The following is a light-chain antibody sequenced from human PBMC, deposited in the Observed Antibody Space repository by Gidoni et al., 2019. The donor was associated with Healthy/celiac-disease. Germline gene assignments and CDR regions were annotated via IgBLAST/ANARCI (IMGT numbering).Light chain of an antibody. J-gene: IGKJ2*02. CDR2: DAS. CDR3: QQYDNLPAWT. CDR1: QDISNY. V-gene: IGKV1-33*01. Sequence: DIQMTQSPSSLSASVGDRVTITCQASQDISNYLNWYQQKPGKAPKLLIYDASNLETGVPSRFSGSGSGTDFTFTISSLQPEDIATYYCQQYDNLPAWTFGHGTQLEIK.